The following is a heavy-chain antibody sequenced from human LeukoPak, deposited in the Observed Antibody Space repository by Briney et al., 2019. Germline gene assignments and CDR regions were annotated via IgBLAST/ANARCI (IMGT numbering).Heavy chain of an antibody. CDR1: GLSVSSNY. D-gene: IGHD3-10*01. J-gene: IGHJ4*02. CDR3: ASDRGFHFDF. Sequence: GGSLRLSCVASGLSVSSNYMSWVRQAPGKGLVWVSHINTDGSSTTYADSAKGRFTISRDNAKNTLYLQMNSLRAEDTAVYYCASDRGFHFDFWGQGALVTVSS. CDR2: INTDGSST. V-gene: IGHV3-74*01.